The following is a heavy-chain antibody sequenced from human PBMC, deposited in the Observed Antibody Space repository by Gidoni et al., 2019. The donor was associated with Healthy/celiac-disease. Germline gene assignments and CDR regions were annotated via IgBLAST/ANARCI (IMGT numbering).Heavy chain of an antibody. V-gene: IGHV2-5*02. CDR1: GFSLSTSGVG. Sequence: QITLKESGPTLVKPTQTLTLTCTFSGFSLSTSGVGVGWIRQPSGKALEWLALIYWDDDKRYSPSLKSRLTITKDTSKNQVVLTMTNMDPVDTATYYCAHRQAHYYDSSGSGFDYWGQGTLVTVSS. J-gene: IGHJ4*02. CDR2: IYWDDDK. D-gene: IGHD3-22*01. CDR3: AHRQAHYYDSSGSGFDY.